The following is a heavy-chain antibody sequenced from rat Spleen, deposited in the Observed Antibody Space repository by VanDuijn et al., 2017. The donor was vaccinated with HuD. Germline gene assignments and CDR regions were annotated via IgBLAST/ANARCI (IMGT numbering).Heavy chain of an antibody. D-gene: IGHD1-10*01. Sequence: QVQLKESGPTLVQPSQTLSLACSVSGLSLTSNSVSWIRQPPGKGLEWMGVIWSGGGTDYNSAIKSRLSISRDTSKSQVFLKMNSLQTEDTAMYFCARRGIITTTLDYWGQGVMVTVSS. J-gene: IGHJ2*01. CDR2: IWSGGGT. V-gene: IGHV2-47*01. CDR1: GLSLTSNS. CDR3: ARRGIITTTLDY.